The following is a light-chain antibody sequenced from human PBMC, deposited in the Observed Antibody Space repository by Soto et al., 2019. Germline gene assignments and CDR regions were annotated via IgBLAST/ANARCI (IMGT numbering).Light chain of an antibody. CDR1: QRVRRSD. V-gene: IGKV3-20*01. CDR3: KQYCSSLT. Sequence: EIVLTQYPGTLSLSPGERATLSCRSSQRVRRSDLAWYQQTPGQAPRLLIHGASSRATGIPDRFSGSWAETDFTLTISRLERQDFAVYYCKQYCSSLTFGGGTKVEIK. J-gene: IGKJ4*02. CDR2: GAS.